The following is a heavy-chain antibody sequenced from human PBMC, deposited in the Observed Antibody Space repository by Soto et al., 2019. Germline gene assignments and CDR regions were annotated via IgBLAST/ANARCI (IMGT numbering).Heavy chain of an antibody. J-gene: IGHJ6*02. V-gene: IGHV1-18*01. D-gene: IGHD2-15*01. CDR1: GYTFTSYG. CDR3: AYQVGGPIYYGMDV. Sequence: QVQLVQSGAEVKKPGASVKVSCKASGYTFTSYGISWVRQAPGQGLEWMGWISAYNGNTNYAQKLQGRVTMTTDTXXSTAYMELRSLRSDDTAVYYCAYQVGGPIYYGMDVWGQGTTVTVSS. CDR2: ISAYNGNT.